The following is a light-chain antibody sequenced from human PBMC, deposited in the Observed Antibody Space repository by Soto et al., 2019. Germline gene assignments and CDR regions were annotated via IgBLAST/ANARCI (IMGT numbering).Light chain of an antibody. Sequence: QAVLTQPPSVSGAPGQRVTISCTGSSSNIGAGYDVNWYQQLPGTAPKVLIYGNSNRPSGVPDRFSGSKSGASASLAITGLQAEDEADHYCQSYDSSLSTSVFGGGTKLTVL. J-gene: IGLJ2*01. CDR3: QSYDSSLSTSV. V-gene: IGLV1-40*01. CDR2: GNS. CDR1: SSNIGAGYD.